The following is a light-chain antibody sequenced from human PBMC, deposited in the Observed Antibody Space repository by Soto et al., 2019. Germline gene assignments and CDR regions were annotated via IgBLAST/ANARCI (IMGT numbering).Light chain of an antibody. CDR2: LGS. CDR3: MQPLQSWT. J-gene: IGKJ1*01. CDR1: QSLLNSNGYNY. V-gene: IGKV2-28*01. Sequence: PLSLLVIPGEAACISCMSSQSLLNSNGYNYSYWHLPKPGQPPQRLIYLGSNRASGVPDRLSGSGSGTDFTLKISRVEAEDVGVYYYMQPLQSWTFGQGTKVDIK.